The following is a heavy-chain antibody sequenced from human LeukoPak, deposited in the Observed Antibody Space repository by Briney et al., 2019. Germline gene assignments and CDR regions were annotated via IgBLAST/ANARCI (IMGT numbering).Heavy chain of an antibody. CDR2: INSDGTTT. CDR3: ATGSGWYMDY. D-gene: IGHD6-19*01. CDR1: GFTFSSYW. J-gene: IGHJ4*02. Sequence: PGGSLRLSCAASGFTFSSYWMHWVRQAPGKGLVWVSRINSDGTTTNYAESVKGRFTISRDNAKNTLYLQMNSLRAEDTAVYYCATGSGWYMDYWGQGTLVTVSS. V-gene: IGHV3-74*01.